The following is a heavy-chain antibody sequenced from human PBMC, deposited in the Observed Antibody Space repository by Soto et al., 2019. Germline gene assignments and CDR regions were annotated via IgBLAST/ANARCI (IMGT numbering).Heavy chain of an antibody. CDR3: AKDPLPQWEDSDY. CDR1: GFSFSSYA. D-gene: IGHD1-26*01. CDR2: ISGSGGST. V-gene: IGHV3-23*01. J-gene: IGHJ4*02. Sequence: PGGSVRLSCAASGFSFSSYAMSWVRQAPGKGLEWVSAISGSGGSTYYADSVKGRFTISRDNSKNTLYLQMNSLRAEDTAVYYCAKDPLPQWEDSDYWGQGTLVTVSS.